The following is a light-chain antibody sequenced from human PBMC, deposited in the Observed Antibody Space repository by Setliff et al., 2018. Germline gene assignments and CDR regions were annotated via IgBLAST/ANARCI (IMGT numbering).Light chain of an antibody. V-gene: IGLV2-8*01. J-gene: IGLJ1*01. Sequence: QSVLTQPPSASGSPGQSVTISCTGTSSDIGGYNYVSWYQQHPGKAPKLMIYEVNKRPSGVPDRFSGSKSGNTASLTISGLQAEDEADYYCCSYAGSYTYVFGTGTKVT. CDR1: SSDIGGYNY. CDR3: CSYAGSYTYV. CDR2: EVN.